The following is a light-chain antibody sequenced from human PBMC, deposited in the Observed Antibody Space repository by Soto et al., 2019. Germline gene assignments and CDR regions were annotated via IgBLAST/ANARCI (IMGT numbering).Light chain of an antibody. CDR2: GAS. J-gene: IGKJ1*01. Sequence: VLTQPPSVSAAPGQRATLSCRASQSVSSSYLAWYQQKPGQAPRLLIYGASSRATGIPDRFSGSGSGTDFTLTISRLEPEDFAVYYCQQYGSWTFGQGTKVDIK. V-gene: IGKV3-20*01. CDR3: QQYGSWT. CDR1: QSVSSSY.